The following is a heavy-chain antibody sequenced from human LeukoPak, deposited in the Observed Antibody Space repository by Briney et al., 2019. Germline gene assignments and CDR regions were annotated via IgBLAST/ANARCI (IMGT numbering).Heavy chain of an antibody. Sequence: GGSLRLSCAASGFTFSNYAMSWVRQTPGKGLEWVSTISGSGVSTYYGDSVYADSVKGRFTISRDDSRNTLHLQMNSLRAEDTAIYYCAKDPVVFHGGSGWHYFDYWGQGTLVTVSS. V-gene: IGHV3-23*01. J-gene: IGHJ4*02. CDR2: ISGSGVST. CDR3: AKDPVVFHGGSGWHYFDY. CDR1: GFTFSNYA. D-gene: IGHD6-19*01.